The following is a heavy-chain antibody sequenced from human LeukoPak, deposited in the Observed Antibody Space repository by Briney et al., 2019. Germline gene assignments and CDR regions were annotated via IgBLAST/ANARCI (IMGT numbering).Heavy chain of an antibody. CDR3: ARVVRITMVRMFDY. V-gene: IGHV1-8*01. J-gene: IGHJ4*02. D-gene: IGHD3-10*01. CDR2: VNPNSGNT. CDR1: GYTFTSYD. Sequence: ASVKVSCKASGYTFTSYDINWVRQATGQGLEWMGWVNPNSGNTGYAQKFQGRVTMTRNTSISTAYMELSSLRSEDTAVYYCARVVRITMVRMFDYWGQGTLVTVSS.